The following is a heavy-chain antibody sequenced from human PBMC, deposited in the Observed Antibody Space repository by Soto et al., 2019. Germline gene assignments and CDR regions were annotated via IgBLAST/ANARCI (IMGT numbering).Heavy chain of an antibody. CDR1: GGSISSYY. Sequence: LSLTCTVSGGSISSYYWSWIRQPAGKGLEWIGRIYTSGSTNYNPSLKSRVTMSVDTSKNQFSLKLSSVTAADTAVYYCARSVVAITMGGMDVWGQGTTVTVSS. V-gene: IGHV4-4*07. CDR2: IYTSGST. CDR3: ARSVVAITMGGMDV. J-gene: IGHJ6*02. D-gene: IGHD5-12*01.